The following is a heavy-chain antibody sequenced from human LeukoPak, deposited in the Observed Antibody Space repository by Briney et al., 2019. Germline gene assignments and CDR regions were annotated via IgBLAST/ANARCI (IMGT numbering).Heavy chain of an antibody. Sequence: ASVKVSCKASGYTFTGYYMHWVRQAPGQGLEWMGIINPSGGSTSYAQKFQGRVTMTRDTSTSTVYMELSSLRSEDTAVYYCARVDTAHDAFDIWGQGTMVTVSS. CDR3: ARVDTAHDAFDI. D-gene: IGHD5-18*01. V-gene: IGHV1-46*01. CDR2: INPSGGST. J-gene: IGHJ3*02. CDR1: GYTFTGYY.